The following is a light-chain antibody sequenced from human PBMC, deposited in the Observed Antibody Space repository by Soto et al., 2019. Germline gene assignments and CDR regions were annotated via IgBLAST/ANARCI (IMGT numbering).Light chain of an antibody. V-gene: IGKV1-39*01. CDR3: QQSYSTPPTT. Sequence: DIQLTQSPSFLSASVGDRVTITCLPSQDISDYLAWYQQKPGKAPNLLIYEASTLQSGVPSRFSGSGSGTDFTLTISSLQPEDFATYYCQQSYSTPPTTFGQGTRLEIK. CDR2: EAS. CDR1: QDISDY. J-gene: IGKJ5*01.